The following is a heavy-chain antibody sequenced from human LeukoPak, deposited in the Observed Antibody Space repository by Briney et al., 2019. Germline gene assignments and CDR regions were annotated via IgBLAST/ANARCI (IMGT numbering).Heavy chain of an antibody. V-gene: IGHV3-23*01. D-gene: IGHD4-17*01. CDR2: ISGSGSST. Sequence: GGSLRLSCAASGFTFSSYAMSWVRQAPGKGLEWVSAISGSGSSTYYADSVKGRFTISRDSSKNTLYLQMNSLIADDTAVYYCTRDPTVTTSDCWGQGTLVTVSS. CDR3: TRDPTVTTSDC. CDR1: GFTFSSYA. J-gene: IGHJ4*02.